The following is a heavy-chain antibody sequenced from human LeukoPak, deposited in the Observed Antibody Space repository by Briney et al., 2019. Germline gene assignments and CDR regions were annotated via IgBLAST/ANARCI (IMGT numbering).Heavy chain of an antibody. Sequence: ASETLSLTCTVSGYSISSGYYWGWIRQPPGKGLEWIGSIYHSGSTYYNPSLKSRVTISVDTSKNQFSLKLSSVTAADTAVYYCARSGHSSGYFHYWGQGTLVTVSS. CDR3: ARSGHSSGYFHY. CDR1: GYSISSGYY. D-gene: IGHD3-22*01. CDR2: IYHSGST. J-gene: IGHJ4*02. V-gene: IGHV4-38-2*02.